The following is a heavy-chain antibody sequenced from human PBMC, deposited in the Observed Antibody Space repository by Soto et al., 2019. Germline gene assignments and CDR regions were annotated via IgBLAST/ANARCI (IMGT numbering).Heavy chain of an antibody. Sequence: QVQLVESGGGVVQPGGSLRLSCAASGFTFSSYAMHWVRQAPGKGLEWVAVISYDGNNKYYADSVKGRFTLSSDNSKKTLYLQMNSLRAEDTAVYYCPGYCSSTSCYSRYWGQGTLVTVSS. CDR3: PGYCSSTSCYSRY. CDR2: ISYDGNNK. J-gene: IGHJ4*02. D-gene: IGHD2-2*01. CDR1: GFTFSSYA. V-gene: IGHV3-30-3*01.